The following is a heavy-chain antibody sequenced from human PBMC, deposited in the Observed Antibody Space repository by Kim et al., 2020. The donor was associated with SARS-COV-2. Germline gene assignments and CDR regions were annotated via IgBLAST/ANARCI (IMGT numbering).Heavy chain of an antibody. J-gene: IGHJ4*02. Sequence: YNPSLKSRVTISVDTSKNQFSLKLSSVTAADTAVYYCARRVAAAGSNFDYWGQGTLVTVSS. V-gene: IGHV4-34*01. CDR3: ARRVAAAGSNFDY. D-gene: IGHD6-13*01.